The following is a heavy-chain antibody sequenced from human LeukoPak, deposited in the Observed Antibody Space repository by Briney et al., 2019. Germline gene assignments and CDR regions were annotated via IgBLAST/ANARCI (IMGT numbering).Heavy chain of an antibody. V-gene: IGHV4-39*07. CDR2: IYYSGST. Sequence: PSETLSLTCTVSGGSISSSSYYWGWIRQPPGKGLEWIGSIYYSGSTYYNPSLKSRVTISVDTSKNQFSLKLSSVTAADTAVYYCAREVRGYSYGYRPTELYWYIDVWGRGTLVTVSS. D-gene: IGHD5-18*01. CDR3: AREVRGYSYGYRPTELYWYIDV. CDR1: GGSISSSSYY. J-gene: IGHJ2*01.